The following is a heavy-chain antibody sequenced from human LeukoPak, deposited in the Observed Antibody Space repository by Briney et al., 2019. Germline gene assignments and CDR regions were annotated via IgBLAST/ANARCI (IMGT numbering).Heavy chain of an antibody. Sequence: PSETLSLTCTVSGGSISSSSYYWGWIRQPPGKGLEWIGSIYCSGSTYYNPSLKSRVTISVDMSKNQFSLKLSSVTAADTAIYYCARVTQGISVYCTGSNCYSSNWYFDLWGRGTLVTVSS. V-gene: IGHV4-39*07. CDR2: IYCSGST. D-gene: IGHD2-15*01. J-gene: IGHJ2*01. CDR1: GGSISSSSYY. CDR3: ARVTQGISVYCTGSNCYSSNWYFDL.